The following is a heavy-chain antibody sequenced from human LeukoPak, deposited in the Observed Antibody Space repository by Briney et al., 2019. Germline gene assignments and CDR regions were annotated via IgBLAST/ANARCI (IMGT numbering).Heavy chain of an antibody. J-gene: IGHJ4*02. Sequence: PSETLSLTCTVSGGSISSSSYYWSWIRQPPGKGLEWIGEINHSGSTNYNPSLKSRVTISVDTSKNQFSLKLSSVTAADTAVYYCARANRVSLYYFDYWGQGTLVTVSS. CDR2: INHSGST. CDR3: ARANRVSLYYFDY. D-gene: IGHD5/OR15-5a*01. CDR1: GGSISSSSYY. V-gene: IGHV4-39*07.